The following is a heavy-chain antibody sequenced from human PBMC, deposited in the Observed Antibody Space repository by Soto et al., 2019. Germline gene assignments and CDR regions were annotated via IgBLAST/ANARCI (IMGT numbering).Heavy chain of an antibody. J-gene: IGHJ5*02. CDR2: IIPIFGTA. CDR3: ARDAPRVGYCISTSCYAPWFDP. V-gene: IGHV1-69*13. Sequence: GASVKVSCKASGGTFSSYAISWVRQAPGQGLEWMGGIIPIFGTANYAQKFQGRVTITADESTSTAYMELSSLRSEDTAVYYCARDAPRVGYCISTSCYAPWFDPWGQGTLVTVSS. CDR1: GGTFSSYA. D-gene: IGHD2-2*01.